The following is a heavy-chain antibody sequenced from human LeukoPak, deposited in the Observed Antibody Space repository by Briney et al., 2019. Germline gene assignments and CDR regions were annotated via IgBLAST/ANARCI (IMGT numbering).Heavy chain of an antibody. D-gene: IGHD6-13*01. V-gene: IGHV4-4*07. CDR3: ARQIASAGTAGFDF. CDR2: IYSTGST. CDR1: GGSISSYY. J-gene: IGHJ4*02. Sequence: DPSETLSLTCTVSGGSISSYYWSWIRQPAGKGLEWIGRIYSTGSTNYNPSLKSRVIMSVDTSKNQFSLRLRSVTAADTAVYYCARQIASAGTAGFDFWGQGALVTVSS.